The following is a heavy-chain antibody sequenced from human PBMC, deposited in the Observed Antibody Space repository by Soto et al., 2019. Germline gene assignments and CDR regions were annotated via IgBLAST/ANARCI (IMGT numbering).Heavy chain of an antibody. CDR2: IIPFFGTA. CDR3: ARGRTVTGSVENAFDI. CDR1: GGTFSRYA. Sequence: SVKVSCKASGGTFSRYAISWVRQAPGQGLEWMGGIIPFFGTANYAQKFQGRVTITADESTDTVYMGLSSLRSDDTAMYYCARGRTVTGSVENAFDIWGQGTMVTVSS. D-gene: IGHD1-1*01. V-gene: IGHV1-69*13. J-gene: IGHJ3*02.